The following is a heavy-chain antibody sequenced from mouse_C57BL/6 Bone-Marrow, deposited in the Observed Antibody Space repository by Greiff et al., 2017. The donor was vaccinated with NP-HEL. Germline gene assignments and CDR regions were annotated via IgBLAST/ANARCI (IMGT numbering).Heavy chain of an antibody. CDR2: IDPEEGET. CDR3: ALEDY. J-gene: IGHJ2*01. V-gene: IGHV14-2*01. Sequence: EVQLQQSGAELVKPGASVKLSCTASGLNIKDYYMHWGKKRTEQGLEWMGRIDPEEGETKYAQKFQGKATITADTSTNTAYLQLSILTSEDTAVYYCALEDYWGQGTTLTVSS. CDR1: GLNIKDYY.